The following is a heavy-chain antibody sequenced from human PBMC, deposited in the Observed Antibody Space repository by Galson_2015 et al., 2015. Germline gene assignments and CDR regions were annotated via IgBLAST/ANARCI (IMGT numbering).Heavy chain of an antibody. Sequence: ETLSLTCTVSGGSISSYYWSWIRQPPGKGLEWIGYIYYSGSTNYNPSLKSRVTISVDTSKNQFSLKLSSVTAADTAVYYCAREDSRDAFEIWGQGTMVTVSS. V-gene: IGHV4-59*01. CDR3: AREDSRDAFEI. CDR2: IYYSGST. D-gene: IGHD6-13*01. CDR1: GGSISSYY. J-gene: IGHJ3*02.